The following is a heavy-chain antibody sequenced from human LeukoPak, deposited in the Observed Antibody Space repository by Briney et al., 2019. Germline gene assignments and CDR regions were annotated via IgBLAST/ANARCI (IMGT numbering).Heavy chain of an antibody. Sequence: SVKVSXKASGGTFSSYAISWVRQAPGQGLEWMGGIIPIFGTANYAQKFQGRVTITADESTSTAYTELSSLRSEDTAVYYCASTVLSYNWNSPFDYWGQGTLVTVSS. CDR1: GGTFSSYA. V-gene: IGHV1-69*13. J-gene: IGHJ4*02. CDR2: IIPIFGTA. CDR3: ASTVLSYNWNSPFDY. D-gene: IGHD1/OR15-1a*01.